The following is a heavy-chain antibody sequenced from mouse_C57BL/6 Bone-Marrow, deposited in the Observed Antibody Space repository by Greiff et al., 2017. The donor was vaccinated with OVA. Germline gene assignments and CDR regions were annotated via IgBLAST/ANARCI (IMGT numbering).Heavy chain of an antibody. J-gene: IGHJ2*01. D-gene: IGHD1-2*01. CDR1: GYTFTDYY. Sequence: EVQLQQSGPVLVKPGASVKMSCKASGYTFTDYYMNWVKQSHGKSLEWIGVINPYNGGTSYNQKFKGKATLTVDKSSSTAYMELNSLTSEDSAVYYCARKLRPYFDYWGQGTTLTVSS. CDR3: ARKLRPYFDY. CDR2: INPYNGGT. V-gene: IGHV1-19*01.